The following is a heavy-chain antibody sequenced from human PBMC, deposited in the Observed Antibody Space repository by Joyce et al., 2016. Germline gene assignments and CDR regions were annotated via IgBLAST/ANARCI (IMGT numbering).Heavy chain of an antibody. CDR1: GYTFTNYY. Sequence: QVQLVQSGAEVKKPGASVKVSCKASGYTFTNYYMHWVRQAPGQGLEWMGIINPSGGSTNSAQKFQGRVTMTRDTSTSTVYMEVSSLRSEDTAVYYCARDTAMATGYYYYGMDVWGQGTTVTVSS. CDR3: ARDTAMATGYYYYGMDV. V-gene: IGHV1-46*01. J-gene: IGHJ6*02. CDR2: INPSGGST. D-gene: IGHD5-18*01.